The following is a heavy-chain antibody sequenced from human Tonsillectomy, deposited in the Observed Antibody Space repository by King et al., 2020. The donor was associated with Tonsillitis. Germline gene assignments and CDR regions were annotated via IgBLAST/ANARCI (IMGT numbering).Heavy chain of an antibody. CDR2: INPSDGRT. J-gene: IGHJ6*02. CDR1: GYTFTSYY. CDR3: ARDLNWNDPFGSYYHSYGLDV. V-gene: IGHV1-46*01. D-gene: IGHD1-20*01. Sequence: QLVQSGAEVKKPGASVRISCKASGYTFTSYYMHWVRQAPGQGLEWMGLINPSDGRTSYAQKFRGRVTMTRDTSTSTVSMELSSLRSQDTAVYYCARDLNWNDPFGSYYHSYGLDVWGQGTTVTVSS.